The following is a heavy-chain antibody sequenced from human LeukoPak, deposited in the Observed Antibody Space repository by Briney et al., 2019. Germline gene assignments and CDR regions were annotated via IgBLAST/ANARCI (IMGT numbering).Heavy chain of an antibody. D-gene: IGHD4-17*01. Sequence: SETLSLTCTVSGGSISSSSYHWGWSRQPPGKGLEWIGSIYYSGSTYYNPSLKSRVTISVDTSKNQFSLKLSSVTAADTAVYYCARLEMDYGDYDGDLFGFDIWGQGTMVTVSS. V-gene: IGHV4-39*07. CDR3: ARLEMDYGDYDGDLFGFDI. J-gene: IGHJ3*02. CDR1: GGSISSSSYH. CDR2: IYYSGST.